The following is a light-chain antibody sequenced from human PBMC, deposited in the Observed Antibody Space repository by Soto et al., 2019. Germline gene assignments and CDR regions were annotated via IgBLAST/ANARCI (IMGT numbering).Light chain of an antibody. V-gene: IGLV1-40*01. CDR2: GNN. J-gene: IGLJ2*01. CDR3: QSYASSLSGFTVV. CDR1: SSNIGAGYD. Sequence: QSVLTQPPSVSGAPGQRVTISCTGSSSNIGAGYDVHWYQQLPGTAPKVLIYGNNNRPSGVPDRFSGSKSGTSASLAITGLQAEDEADYYCQSYASSLSGFTVVFGGGTQLTVL.